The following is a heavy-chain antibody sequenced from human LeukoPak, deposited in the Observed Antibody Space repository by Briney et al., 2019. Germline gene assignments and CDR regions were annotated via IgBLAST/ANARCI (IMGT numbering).Heavy chain of an antibody. D-gene: IGHD4-11*01. CDR3: ARALQYGYYYGMDV. CDR2: IYYSGST. J-gene: IGHJ6*02. CDR1: GGSISSYY. V-gene: IGHV4-59*01. Sequence: SETLSLTCTVSGGSISSYYWSWIRQPPGKGLEWIGYIYYSGSTNYNPSLKSRVTISVDTSKNQFSLKLSSVTAADMAVYYCARALQYGYYYGMDVWGQGTTVTVSS.